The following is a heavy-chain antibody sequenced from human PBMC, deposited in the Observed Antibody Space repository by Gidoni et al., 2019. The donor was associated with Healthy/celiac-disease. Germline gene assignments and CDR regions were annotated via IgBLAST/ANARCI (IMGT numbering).Heavy chain of an antibody. CDR3: ARHVLDSSSWYRWFDP. V-gene: IGHV5-10-1*03. D-gene: IGHD6-13*01. Sequence: EVQLVQSGAEVKTPGESLRISCKGSGYSLTSYWISWVRQMPGKGLEWRGRIDPSDSYTNYSPSFQGHVTISADKSISTAYLQWSSLKASDTAMYYCARHVLDSSSWYRWFDPWGQGTLVTVSS. J-gene: IGHJ5*02. CDR2: IDPSDSYT. CDR1: GYSLTSYW.